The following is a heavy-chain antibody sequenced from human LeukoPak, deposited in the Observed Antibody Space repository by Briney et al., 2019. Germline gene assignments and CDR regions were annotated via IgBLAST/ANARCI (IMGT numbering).Heavy chain of an antibody. CDR1: GGSISSSSYY. J-gene: IGHJ4*02. Sequence: SETLSLTCTVSGGSISSSSYYWGWIRQPPGKGLEWIGSIYYSGSTYHNPSLKSRVTISVDTSKNQFSLKLSSVTAADTAVYYCARHQWSQIDYWGQGTLVTVSS. CDR2: IYYSGST. D-gene: IGHD2-8*01. V-gene: IGHV4-39*01. CDR3: ARHQWSQIDY.